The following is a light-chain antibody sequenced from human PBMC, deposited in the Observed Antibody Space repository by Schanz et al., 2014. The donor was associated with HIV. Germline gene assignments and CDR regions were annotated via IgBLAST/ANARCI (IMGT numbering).Light chain of an antibody. V-gene: IGKV1-5*03. CDR2: SAS. CDR3: LQYDDESYT. Sequence: DIQMTQSPSTLSASVGDRVTITCRASQNIGNSLAWFQVKPGRAPKLLIYSASSLQTGVPSTFSGTGSGTEFTLTISSLQPDDFATYYCLQYDDESYTFGQGTKLEIK. J-gene: IGKJ2*01. CDR1: QNIGNS.